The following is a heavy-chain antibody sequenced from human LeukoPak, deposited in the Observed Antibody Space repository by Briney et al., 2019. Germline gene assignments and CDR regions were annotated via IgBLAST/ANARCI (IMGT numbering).Heavy chain of an antibody. D-gene: IGHD3-16*02. CDR3: ARQSLSSEPARLGELSFKYYFDY. CDR1: GYSISSGYY. V-gene: IGHV4-38-2*01. CDR2: IYHSGST. J-gene: IGHJ4*02. Sequence: PSETLSLTCAVSGYSISSGYYWGWIRQPPGKGLEWIGSIYHSGSTYYNPSLKSRVTISVDTSKNRFSLKLSSVTAADTAVYYCARQSLSSEPARLGELSFKYYFDYWGQGTLVTVSS.